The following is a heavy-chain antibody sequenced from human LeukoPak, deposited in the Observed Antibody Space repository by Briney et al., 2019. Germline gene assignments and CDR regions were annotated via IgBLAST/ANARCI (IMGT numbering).Heavy chain of an antibody. CDR1: GFTFSSYG. Sequence: GGSLRLSCAASGFTFSSYGMHWVRQAAGKGLEYVSAISSNGGTTYYANSVKGRFTISRDNSKNTLYLQMGSLRAEDMAVYYCARDGGDSSGYYFPGGFDYWGQGTLVTVSS. D-gene: IGHD3-22*01. J-gene: IGHJ4*02. CDR3: ARDGGDSSGYYFPGGFDY. V-gene: IGHV3-64*01. CDR2: ISSNGGTT.